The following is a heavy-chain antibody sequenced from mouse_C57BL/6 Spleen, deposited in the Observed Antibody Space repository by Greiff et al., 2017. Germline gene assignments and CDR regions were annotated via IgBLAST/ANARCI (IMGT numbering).Heavy chain of an antibody. CDR1: GYTFTSYW. J-gene: IGHJ2*01. CDR3: AREGANSFDY. D-gene: IGHD3-1*01. V-gene: IGHV1-52*01. CDR2: IYPSDSET. Sequence: QVQLQQPGAELVRPGSSVKLSCKASGYTFTSYWMHWVKQRPIQGLEWIGNIYPSDSETHYNQKFKDKATLTVDKSSSTAYMQLSSLTSEDSAVYYGAREGANSFDYWGQGTTLTVSS.